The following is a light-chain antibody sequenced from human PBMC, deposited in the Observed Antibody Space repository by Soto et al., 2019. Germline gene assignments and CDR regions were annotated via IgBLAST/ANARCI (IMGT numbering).Light chain of an antibody. CDR3: SSFTSSNTWV. V-gene: IGLV2-18*02. J-gene: IGLJ3*02. CDR1: SSDVGSYNR. CDR2: EVS. Sequence: QSVLTQPPSVSGAPGQSVTISCTGTSSDVGSYNRVSWYQHPPGTAPKLMIYEVSHRPSGVPDRFFESKSGNTASLTISGLQAEDEDDYYCSSFTSSNTWVFGGGTKVTVL.